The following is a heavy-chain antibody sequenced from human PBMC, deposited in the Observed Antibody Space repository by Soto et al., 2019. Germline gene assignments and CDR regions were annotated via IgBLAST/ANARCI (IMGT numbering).Heavy chain of an antibody. CDR3: ARGTTFSHIAVAGTFGMDV. Sequence: SETLSLTCTVSGGSISSYYWSWIRQPPGKGLEWIGYIYYSGSTNYNPSLKSRVTISVDTSKNQFSLQLNSVTPEDTAVYYCARGTTFSHIAVAGTFGMDVWGQGTTVTVSS. CDR2: IYYSGST. V-gene: IGHV4-59*12. J-gene: IGHJ6*02. CDR1: GGSISSYY. D-gene: IGHD6-19*01.